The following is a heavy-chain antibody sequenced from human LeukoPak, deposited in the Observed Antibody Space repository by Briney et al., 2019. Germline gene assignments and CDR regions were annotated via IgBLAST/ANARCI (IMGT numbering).Heavy chain of an antibody. CDR1: GYTFTVYY. CDR3: AREGEDSEDTNWFDP. D-gene: IGHD3-10*01. CDR2: INPNSGGT. J-gene: IGHJ5*02. V-gene: IGHV1-2*02. Sequence: ASVKVSCKASGYTFTVYYMHWVRQAPGQGLEWMGWINPNSGGTNYAQNFQGRVTMTRDTSISTAYMELSRLRSDDTAVYYCAREGEDSEDTNWFDPWGQGTLVTVSS.